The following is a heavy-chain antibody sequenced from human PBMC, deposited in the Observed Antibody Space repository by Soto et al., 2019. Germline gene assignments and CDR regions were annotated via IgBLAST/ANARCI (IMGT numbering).Heavy chain of an antibody. CDR2: INHSGST. CDR1: GGSFSGYY. CDR3: ARGQGIVATANWFDP. J-gene: IGHJ5*02. V-gene: IGHV4-34*01. D-gene: IGHD5-12*01. Sequence: SETLSLTCAVYGGSFSGYYWSWIRQPPGKGLEWIGEINHSGSTNYNPSLKSRVTISVDTSKNQFSLKLSSVTAADTAVYYCARGQGIVATANWFDPWGQGTLVTVS.